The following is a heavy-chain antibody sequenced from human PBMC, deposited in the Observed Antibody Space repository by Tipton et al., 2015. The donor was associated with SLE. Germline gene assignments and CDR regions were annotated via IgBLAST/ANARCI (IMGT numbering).Heavy chain of an antibody. Sequence: TLSLTCTVSGFSLSSGYYWGWIRQPPGKGLEWIGSIYHSGSTYYNPSLKSRVTISVDTSKNQFSLKLTSPTDADTAVLYCARVSGPRGSFDYWGQGELVTVSS. J-gene: IGHJ4*02. CDR2: IYHSGST. V-gene: IGHV4-38-2*02. CDR1: GFSLSSGYY. CDR3: ARVSGPRGSFDY. D-gene: IGHD3-10*01.